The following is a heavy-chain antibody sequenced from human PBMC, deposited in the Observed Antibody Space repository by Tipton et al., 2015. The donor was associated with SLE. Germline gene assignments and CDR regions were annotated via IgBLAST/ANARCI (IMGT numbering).Heavy chain of an antibody. Sequence: TLSLTCTVSGGSISSSSYYWGWIRQPPRKGLEWIGRIYYSESTYYNPSLKSRVTISVDTSKNQFSLKLSSVTAADTAVYYCARQGSVDTMIEDPFDYWGQGTLVAVYS. CDR1: GGSISSSSYY. CDR2: IYYSEST. V-gene: IGHV4-39*07. D-gene: IGHD3-22*01. J-gene: IGHJ4*02. CDR3: ARQGSVDTMIEDPFDY.